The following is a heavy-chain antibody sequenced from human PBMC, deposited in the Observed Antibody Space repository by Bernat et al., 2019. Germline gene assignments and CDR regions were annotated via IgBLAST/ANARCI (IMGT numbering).Heavy chain of an antibody. CDR3: TRDRAMGYYDSSGYYYVDAFDI. V-gene: IGHV3-11*05. D-gene: IGHD3-22*01. CDR2: ISSSSSYT. J-gene: IGHJ3*02. Sequence: QVQLVESGGGLVKPGGSLRLSCAASGFTFSDYYMSWIRQAPGKGLDWVSYISSSSSYTNYADSVKGRFTISRDNAKNSLYLQMNSLRAEDTAVYYCTRDRAMGYYDSSGYYYVDAFDIWGQGTVVTVSS. CDR1: GFTFSDYY.